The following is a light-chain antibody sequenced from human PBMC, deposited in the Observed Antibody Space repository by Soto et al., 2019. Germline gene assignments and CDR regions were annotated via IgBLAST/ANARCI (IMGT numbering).Light chain of an antibody. CDR2: DVS. CDR1: NSDVGGYNF. CDR3: SSYV. J-gene: IGLJ1*01. V-gene: IGLV2-14*01. Sequence: QSVLTQPASVSGSPGQSITISCTGTNSDVGGYNFVSWYQQHPGKAPKLMIYDVSNRPSGVSNRFSGSKSGNTASLNISGLQAEDEADYYCSSYVFGIGTKLTVL.